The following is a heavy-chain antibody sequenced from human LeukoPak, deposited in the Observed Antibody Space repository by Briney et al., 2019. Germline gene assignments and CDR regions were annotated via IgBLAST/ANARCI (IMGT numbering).Heavy chain of an antibody. CDR3: AREEQQLVFDY. V-gene: IGHV4-59*01. CDR1: GGSISNSY. CDR2: ISYSGST. J-gene: IGHJ4*02. Sequence: SETLSLTCTVSGGSISNSYWSWLRQPPGKGLEWIGYISYSGSTKYNPSLKSRVTISVDTSKNQFSLKLSSVTAADTAVYYCAREEQQLVFDYWGQGTLVTVSS. D-gene: IGHD6-13*01.